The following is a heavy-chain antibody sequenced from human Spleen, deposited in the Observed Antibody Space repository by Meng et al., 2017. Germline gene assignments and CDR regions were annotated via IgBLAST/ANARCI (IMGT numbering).Heavy chain of an antibody. CDR3: ARNYDL. V-gene: IGHV3-7*01. CDR2: IKEDGSEK. J-gene: IGHJ4*02. CDR1: GFTFSSYE. Sequence: GESLKISCAASGFTFSSYEMNWVRQAPGKGLEWVANIKEDGSEKYYVDSVKGRFTISRDNANNTLYLQMNSLRAEDTAIYYCARNYDLWGQGTLVTVSS. D-gene: IGHD3-3*01.